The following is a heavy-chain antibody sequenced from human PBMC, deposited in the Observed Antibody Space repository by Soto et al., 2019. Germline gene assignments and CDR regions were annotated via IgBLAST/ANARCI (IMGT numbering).Heavy chain of an antibody. V-gene: IGHV1-69*06. D-gene: IGHD2-2*02. CDR1: GGTFSNYA. CDR3: AREDCSSTSCYRGFYYYYGMDV. CDR2: IIPIFGTA. Sequence: SVKVSCKASGGTFSNYAISWVRQAPGQGLEWMGGIIPIFGTANYAQKFQGRVTITADKSTSTAYMELSSLRSEDTAVYYCAREDCSSTSCYRGFYYYYGMDVWGQGTTVTVSS. J-gene: IGHJ6*02.